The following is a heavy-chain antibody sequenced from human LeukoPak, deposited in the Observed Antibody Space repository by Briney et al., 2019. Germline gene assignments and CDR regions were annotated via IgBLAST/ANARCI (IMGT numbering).Heavy chain of an antibody. CDR3: ARADLVLMVYAQFDY. CDR2: INPNSGGT. J-gene: IGHJ4*02. Sequence: ASVKVSCKASGYTFTGYYMHWVRQAPGQGLEWMGWINPNSGGTNYAQKFQGRVTMTRDTSISTAYMELSRLRSDDTAVYYCARADLVLMVYAQFDYWGQGTLVTVSS. CDR1: GYTFTGYY. V-gene: IGHV1-2*02. D-gene: IGHD2-8*01.